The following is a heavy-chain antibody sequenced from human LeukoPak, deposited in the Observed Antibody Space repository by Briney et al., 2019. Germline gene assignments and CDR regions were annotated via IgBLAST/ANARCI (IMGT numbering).Heavy chain of an antibody. J-gene: IGHJ3*02. D-gene: IGHD5-12*01. Sequence: PGGSLRLSCAASGFTFSSYAMSWVRQAPGKGLEWVSAISGSGGGSYYADSVKGRFTISRDNSKNTLYLQMNSLRAEDTALYYCAKTNIVATLAAFDIWGQGTMVTVSS. CDR2: ISGSGGGS. V-gene: IGHV3-23*01. CDR3: AKTNIVATLAAFDI. CDR1: GFTFSSYA.